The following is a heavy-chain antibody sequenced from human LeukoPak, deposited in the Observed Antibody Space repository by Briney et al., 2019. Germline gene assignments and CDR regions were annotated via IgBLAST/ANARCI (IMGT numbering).Heavy chain of an antibody. J-gene: IGHJ4*02. D-gene: IGHD7-27*01. CDR1: GFTFSSYS. CDR2: INSVSSTI. CDR3: AREDPTPNWGSDY. V-gene: IGHV3-48*01. Sequence: GGSLRLSCAASGFTFSSYSINWVRQAPGKGLEWVSYINSVSSTIYYADSVKGRFTISRDNAKNPLYLQMNSLRAEDTAVYYCAREDPTPNWGSDYWGQGTLVTVSS.